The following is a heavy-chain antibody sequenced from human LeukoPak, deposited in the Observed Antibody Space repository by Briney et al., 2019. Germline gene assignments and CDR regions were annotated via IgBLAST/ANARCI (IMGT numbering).Heavy chain of an antibody. J-gene: IGHJ6*02. CDR2: IHYSGST. CDR1: GGSISSGDYY. CDR3: ARGPLGFGELPYGMDV. V-gene: IGHV4-30-4*01. Sequence: SQTLSLTCTVSGGSISSGDYYWSWIRQPPGKGLEWIGYIHYSGSTDFNPPLKSRVIISVDTSKNQFSLKLSSVTAADTAVYYCARGPLGFGELPYGMDVWGQGTTVTVSS. D-gene: IGHD3-10*01.